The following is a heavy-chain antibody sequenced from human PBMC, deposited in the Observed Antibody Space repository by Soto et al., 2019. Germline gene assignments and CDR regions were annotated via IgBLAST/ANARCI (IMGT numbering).Heavy chain of an antibody. Sequence: GGSLRLSCAASGFTFDDYAMHWVRQAPGKGLEWVSGISWNSGSIGYADSVKGRFTISRDNAKNSLYLQMNSLRAEDTALYYCAKGATSPGGVYDFWSGYPGGDYYYYMDVWGKGTTVTVSS. CDR1: GFTFDDYA. CDR3: AKGATSPGGVYDFWSGYPGGDYYYYMDV. CDR2: ISWNSGSI. V-gene: IGHV3-9*01. J-gene: IGHJ6*03. D-gene: IGHD3-3*01.